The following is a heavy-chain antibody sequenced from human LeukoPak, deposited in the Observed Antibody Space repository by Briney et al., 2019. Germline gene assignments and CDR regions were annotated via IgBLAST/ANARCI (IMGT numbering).Heavy chain of an antibody. CDR3: ARDQRDFYYYDSSGYPNQGGAFDI. Sequence: TSETLSLTCTVSGGSISSGGYYWSWIRQHPGKGLEWIGYIYYSGSTYYNPSLKSRVTISVDTSKNQFSLKLSSVTAADTAVYYCARDQRDFYYYDSSGYPNQGGAFDIWGQGTMVTVSS. V-gene: IGHV4-31*03. D-gene: IGHD3-22*01. CDR1: GGSISSGGYY. J-gene: IGHJ3*02. CDR2: IYYSGST.